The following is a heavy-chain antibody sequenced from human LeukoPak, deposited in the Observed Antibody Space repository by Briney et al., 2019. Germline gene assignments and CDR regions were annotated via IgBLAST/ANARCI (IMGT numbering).Heavy chain of an antibody. D-gene: IGHD3-22*01. CDR1: GYTFISYG. CDR3: VRDGYYYDSSGKYNYFDP. V-gene: IGHV1-18*01. CDR2: ISTYNGNT. J-gene: IGHJ5*02. Sequence: ASVKVSCKASGYTFISYGISWVRQAPGQGLEWMGWISTYNGNTKYAQKFQGRVTMTTDTSTSTAYMELRSLRSDDTAVYYCVRDGYYYDSSGKYNYFDPWGQGTLVTVSS.